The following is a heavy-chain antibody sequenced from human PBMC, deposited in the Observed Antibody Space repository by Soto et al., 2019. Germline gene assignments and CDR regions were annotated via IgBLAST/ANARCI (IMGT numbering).Heavy chain of an antibody. D-gene: IGHD2-21*01. V-gene: IGHV1-18*04. CDR3: ARDVFCGGAPACPDMDV. CDR2: ISGYNGNT. J-gene: IGHJ6*02. Sequence: APVKVSCKASGYTFSGYSITWVRQAPGQGLEWMGRISGYNGNTNYARTLRDRLTLTTDTSTSTAYMELRSLTSDDTAVYYCARDVFCGGAPACPDMDVWGQGTTVTVSS. CDR1: GYTFSGYS.